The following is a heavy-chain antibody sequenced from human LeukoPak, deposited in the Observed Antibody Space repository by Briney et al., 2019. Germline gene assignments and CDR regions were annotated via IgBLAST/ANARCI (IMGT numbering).Heavy chain of an antibody. Sequence: GGSLRLSCAASGFTFSSYSMHWLRQAPGKGLERVSSISSNSDYIYYADSVKGRFTISRANAEKSLYLQMNSLRAEDTAVFYCARDGPGWSRDYWGQGTQVTVSS. CDR1: GFTFSSYS. CDR2: ISSNSDYI. J-gene: IGHJ4*02. D-gene: IGHD2-15*01. CDR3: ARDGPGWSRDY. V-gene: IGHV3-21*01.